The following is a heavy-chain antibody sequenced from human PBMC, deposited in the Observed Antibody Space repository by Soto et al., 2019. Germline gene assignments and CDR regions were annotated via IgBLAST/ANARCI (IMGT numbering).Heavy chain of an antibody. CDR2: ISGSGGST. J-gene: IGHJ5*02. Sequence: LRLSCAASGFTFSSYAMSWVRQAPGKGLEWVSAISGSGGSTYYADSVKGRFTISRDNSKNTLYLQMNSLRAEDTAVYYCAKGGDSSSWKNWFDPWGQGTLVTVSS. CDR3: AKGGDSSSWKNWFDP. CDR1: GFTFSSYA. D-gene: IGHD6-13*01. V-gene: IGHV3-23*01.